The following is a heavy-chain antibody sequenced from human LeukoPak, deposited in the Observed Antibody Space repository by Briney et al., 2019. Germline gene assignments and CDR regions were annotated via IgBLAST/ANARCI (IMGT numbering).Heavy chain of an antibody. D-gene: IGHD1-14*01. Sequence: SETLSLTCTVSGGSISSSSYYWGWIRQPPGKGLEWIGSIYSSGSTYYNPSLKSRVTISVDTSKNQFSLNLSSVPAADTAVYYCARHEWGVTGTSFDPWGQGTLVTVSS. V-gene: IGHV4-39*01. CDR3: ARHEWGVTGTSFDP. J-gene: IGHJ5*02. CDR2: IYSSGST. CDR1: GGSISSSSYY.